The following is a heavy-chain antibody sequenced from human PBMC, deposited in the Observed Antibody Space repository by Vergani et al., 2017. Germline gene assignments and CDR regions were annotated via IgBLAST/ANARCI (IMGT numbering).Heavy chain of an antibody. CDR2: FDPEDGET. J-gene: IGHJ4*02. CDR1: GYTLTELS. Sequence: QVQLVQSGAEVKKPGASVKVSCKVSGYTLTELSMHWVRQAPGKGLEWRGGFDPEDGETNYAQKFQGRVTMTEDTSTDTAYMELSSLRSGDTAVYYCATADNWNRRVDYWGQGTLVTVSS. V-gene: IGHV1-24*01. D-gene: IGHD1-1*01. CDR3: ATADNWNRRVDY.